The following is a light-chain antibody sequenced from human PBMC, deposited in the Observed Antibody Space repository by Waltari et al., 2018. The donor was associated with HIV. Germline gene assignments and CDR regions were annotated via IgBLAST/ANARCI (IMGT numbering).Light chain of an antibody. Sequence: QSVLSQPPSMSGAPGQRVTIACSGNTSNLGANYVYWFQHGPDAAPKLFLFSNYRRPSGVRGRVSGSKTGTSASLAISGLRPEDEADYYCSTWDDNLSSYVFGPGT. V-gene: IGLV1-47*01. CDR3: STWDDNLSSYV. CDR2: SNY. CDR1: TSNLGANY. J-gene: IGLJ1*01.